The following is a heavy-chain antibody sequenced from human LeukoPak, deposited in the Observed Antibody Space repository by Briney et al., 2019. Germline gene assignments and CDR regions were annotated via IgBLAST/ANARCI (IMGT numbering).Heavy chain of an antibody. CDR3: ARVITGAYCGGDGYTVDY. V-gene: IGHV1-18*01. Sequence: GASVKVSCKASGYTFTSYGISWVRQAPGQGLEWMGWISAYNGNTNYAQKLQGRVTMTTDTSTSTAYMELRSLRSDDTAVYYCARVITGAYCGGDGYTVDYWGQGTLVTVSS. D-gene: IGHD2-21*01. J-gene: IGHJ4*02. CDR2: ISAYNGNT. CDR1: GYTFTSYG.